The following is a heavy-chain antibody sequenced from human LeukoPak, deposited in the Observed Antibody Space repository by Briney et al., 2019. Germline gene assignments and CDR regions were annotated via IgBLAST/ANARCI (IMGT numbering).Heavy chain of an antibody. J-gene: IGHJ4*02. V-gene: IGHV4-59*01. Sequence: SETLSLTCTVSGGSISTYYWSWIRQPPGKGLEWIGYIYYSGSTSYNPSLKSRVTISVDTSKNQFSLKLSSVTAADTAVYYCARGKLGYCSGGSCSSNYFDYWGQGTLVTVSS. D-gene: IGHD2-15*01. CDR3: ARGKLGYCSGGSCSSNYFDY. CDR2: IYYSGST. CDR1: GGSISTYY.